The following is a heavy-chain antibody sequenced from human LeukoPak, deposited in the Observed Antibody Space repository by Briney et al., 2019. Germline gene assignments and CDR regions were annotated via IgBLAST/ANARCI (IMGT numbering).Heavy chain of an antibody. J-gene: IGHJ4*02. CDR1: GGSFSGYY. D-gene: IGHD6-13*01. CDR3: ARGPYSGSWYRTGLFDY. Sequence: SETLSLTCAVYGGSFSGYYWSWIRQPPGKGLEWIGEINHSGSTNYNPSLKSRVTISVDTSKNQFSLELSSVTAADTAVYYCARGPYSGSWYRTGLFDYWGQGTLVTVSS. V-gene: IGHV4-34*01. CDR2: INHSGST.